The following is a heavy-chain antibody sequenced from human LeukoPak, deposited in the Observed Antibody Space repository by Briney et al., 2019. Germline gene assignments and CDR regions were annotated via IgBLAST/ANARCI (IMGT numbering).Heavy chain of an antibody. V-gene: IGHV3-33*01. J-gene: IGHJ5*02. Sequence: GRSLRLSCAASGFTFSSYGMHWVRQAPGKGLEWVAVIWYDGSNKYYADSVKGRFTISRDNSKNTLYLQMNSLRAEDTAVYYCARAHFTMVRGVIIPSWFDPGAREPWSPSPQ. D-gene: IGHD3-10*01. CDR1: GFTFSSYG. CDR2: IWYDGSNK. CDR3: ARAHFTMVRGVIIPSWFDP.